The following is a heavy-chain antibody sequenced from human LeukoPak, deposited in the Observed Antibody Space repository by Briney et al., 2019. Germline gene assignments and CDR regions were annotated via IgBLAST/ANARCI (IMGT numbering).Heavy chain of an antibody. Sequence: SDTLSLTCAVSGYSISSGYYRGWIRHPPGKGLEWIGRIYQSGSTYYKPSLKNRHTIPVDTSKNQLPVKLHSVTAGHTHVFCCARDNGGGPATAGEWGQGSLVTVYS. CDR1: GYSISSGYY. V-gene: IGHV4-38-2*02. D-gene: IGHD2-21*01. CDR3: ARDNGGGPATAGE. J-gene: IGHJ4*02. CDR2: IYQSGST.